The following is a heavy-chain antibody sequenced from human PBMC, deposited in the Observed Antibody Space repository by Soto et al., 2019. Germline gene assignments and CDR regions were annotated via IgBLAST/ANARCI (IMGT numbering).Heavy chain of an antibody. CDR3: ARDRGPLRTGYYYGMDV. D-gene: IGHD3-10*01. Sequence: ASVKVSCKASGYTFINYGISWVRQAPGQGLEWMGWISAYNGHTNYAQNFQGRVTMTTDTSTNTASMDMRSLRSDDTAVYYCARDRGPLRTGYYYGMDVWGQGTTVTVSS. V-gene: IGHV1-18*01. CDR2: ISAYNGHT. CDR1: GYTFINYG. J-gene: IGHJ6*02.